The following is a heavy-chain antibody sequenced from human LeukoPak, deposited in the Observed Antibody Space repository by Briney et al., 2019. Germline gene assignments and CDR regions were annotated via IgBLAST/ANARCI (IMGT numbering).Heavy chain of an antibody. CDR1: GFSFSSYG. CDR2: ISYDGSNK. Sequence: GGSLRLSCAASGFSFSSYGMHWVRQAPGKGLEWVAVISYDGSNKFYADSVKGRFTISRDNSKNTLYLQMNSLRAEDTAVYYCAKATAAAGLDYWGQGTLVTVSS. D-gene: IGHD6-13*01. J-gene: IGHJ4*02. V-gene: IGHV3-30*18. CDR3: AKATAAAGLDY.